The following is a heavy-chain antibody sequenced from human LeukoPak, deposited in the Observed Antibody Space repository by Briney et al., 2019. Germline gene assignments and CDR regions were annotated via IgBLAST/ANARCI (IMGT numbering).Heavy chain of an antibody. J-gene: IGHJ4*02. D-gene: IGHD3-16*01. V-gene: IGHV1-2*02. CDR1: GYTFTGYY. CDR3: ARLRPVEEDFDY. Sequence: ASVKVSCKAYGYTFTGYYMHWVRQAPGQGLEWMGWINPNSGGTNYAQKFQGRVTMTRDTSISTAYMELSRLRSDDTAVYYCARLRPVEEDFDYWGQGTLVTVSS. CDR2: INPNSGGT.